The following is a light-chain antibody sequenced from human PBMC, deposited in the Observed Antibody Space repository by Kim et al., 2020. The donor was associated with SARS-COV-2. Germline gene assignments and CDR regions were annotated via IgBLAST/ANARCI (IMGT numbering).Light chain of an antibody. J-gene: IGKJ4*01. V-gene: IGKV4-1*01. CDR2: WAS. CDR1: QSVLYSSNNKNY. Sequence: DIVMTQSPDSLAVSLGERATINCKSSQSVLYSSNNKNYLAWYQQKPGQPPKMLIYWASTRESGVPDRFSGSGSGTDFTLTISSLQAEDVAVYYCQQYYETPQTFGGGIKVDIK. CDR3: QQYYETPQT.